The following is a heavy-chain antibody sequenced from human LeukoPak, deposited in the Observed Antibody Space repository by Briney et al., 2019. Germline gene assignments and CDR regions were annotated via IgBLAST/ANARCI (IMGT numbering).Heavy chain of an antibody. CDR3: ARDSAHRPPGQRPVFYRGGPDY. D-gene: IGHD3-10*01. Sequence: GASVEVSCKASGYTFTSYYMHWVRQAPGQGLEWMGIINPSGGSTSYAQKFQGRVTMTRDTSTSTVYMELSSLRSEDTAVYYCARDSAHRPPGQRPVFYRGGPDYWGQGTLVTVSS. CDR2: INPSGGST. CDR1: GYTFTSYY. V-gene: IGHV1-46*01. J-gene: IGHJ4*02.